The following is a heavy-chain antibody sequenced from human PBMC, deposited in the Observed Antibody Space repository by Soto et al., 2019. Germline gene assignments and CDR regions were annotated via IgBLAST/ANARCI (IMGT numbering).Heavy chain of an antibody. Sequence: PGESLKISCKGSGYSFTSYWIGWVRQMPGKGLEWMGIIYPGDSDTRYSPSFQGQVTISADKSISTAYLQWSSLKASDTAMYYCARLRLRFLEWSYYYMDVWGKGTTVTV. CDR2: IYPGDSDT. CDR3: ARLRLRFLEWSYYYMDV. CDR1: GYSFTSYW. D-gene: IGHD3-3*01. J-gene: IGHJ6*03. V-gene: IGHV5-51*01.